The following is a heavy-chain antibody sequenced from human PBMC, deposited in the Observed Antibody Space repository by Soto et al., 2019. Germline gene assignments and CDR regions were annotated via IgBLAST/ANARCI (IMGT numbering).Heavy chain of an antibody. Sequence: PGGSLRLSCAASGFTFSSYGMHWVRQAPGKGLEWVAVISYDGSNKYYADSVKGRFTISRDNSKNTLYLQMNSLRAEDTAVYYSAEGFWVVACTRYFDYWGQGMLVTVSS. CDR2: ISYDGSNK. CDR1: GFTFSSYG. J-gene: IGHJ4*02. D-gene: IGHD6-19*01. CDR3: AEGFWVVACTRYFDY. V-gene: IGHV3-30*18.